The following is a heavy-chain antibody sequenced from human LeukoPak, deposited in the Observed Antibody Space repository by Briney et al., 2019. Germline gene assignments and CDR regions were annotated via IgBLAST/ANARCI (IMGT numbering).Heavy chain of an antibody. D-gene: IGHD2-2*01. J-gene: IGHJ5*02. V-gene: IGHV1-24*01. Sequence: ASVKVSCKVSGYTLTELSMHWVRQAPGKGLEWMGGFDPEYGETIYAQKFQGRVTMTEDTSTDTAYMELSSLRSEDTAVYYCATTVHRYCSSTSCYGNNWFDPWGQGTVLTVSS. CDR3: ATTVHRYCSSTSCYGNNWFDP. CDR2: FDPEYGET. CDR1: GYTLTELS.